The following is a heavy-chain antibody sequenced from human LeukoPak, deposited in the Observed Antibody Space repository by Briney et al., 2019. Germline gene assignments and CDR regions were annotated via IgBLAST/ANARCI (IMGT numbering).Heavy chain of an antibody. Sequence: PSETLSLTCTVSGGSISSSSYYWGWIRQPPGKGLEWIGSIYYSGSTYYNPSLKSRVTISVDTSKNQFSLKLSSVTAADTAVYYCARHSWHYDFWSGYPATNIDYWGQGTLVTVSS. CDR1: GGSISSSSYY. CDR3: ARHSWHYDFWSGYPATNIDY. J-gene: IGHJ4*02. CDR2: IYYSGST. D-gene: IGHD3-3*01. V-gene: IGHV4-39*01.